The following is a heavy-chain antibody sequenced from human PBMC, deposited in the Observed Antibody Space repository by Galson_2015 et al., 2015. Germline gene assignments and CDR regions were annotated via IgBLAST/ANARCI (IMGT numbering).Heavy chain of an antibody. Sequence: QSGAEVKKPGESLKISCKGSGYSFTSYWIGWVRQMPGKGLEWMGIIYPGDSDTRYSPSFQGQVTISVDKSISTAYLQWSSLKASDTATYYCAHSSLSLWSGYYDWFDPWGQGTLVTVSS. J-gene: IGHJ5*02. D-gene: IGHD3-3*01. CDR3: AHSSLSLWSGYYDWFDP. V-gene: IGHV5-51*01. CDR2: IYPGDSDT. CDR1: GYSFTSYW.